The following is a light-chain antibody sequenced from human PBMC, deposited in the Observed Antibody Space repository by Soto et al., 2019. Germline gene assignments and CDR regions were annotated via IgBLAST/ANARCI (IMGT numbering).Light chain of an antibody. CDR2: EGS. J-gene: IGLJ3*02. CDR3: CSYAGSSTGV. CDR1: SSDVGSYNF. V-gene: IGLV2-23*01. Sequence: QSALTQPASVSGSPGQSITISCTGSSSDVGSYNFVSWHQQHPGKAPKLMIYEGSKRPSGVSNRFSGSKSGNTASLTISGRQAEDEADYYCCSYAGSSTGVFGGGTKLTVL.